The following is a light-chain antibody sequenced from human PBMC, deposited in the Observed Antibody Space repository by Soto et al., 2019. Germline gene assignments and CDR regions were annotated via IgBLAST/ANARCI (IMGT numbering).Light chain of an antibody. J-gene: IGLJ3*02. V-gene: IGLV2-11*01. CDR1: SNDVGNYNY. Sequence: QSALTLPRSVSGSPGQSVAISCTGTSNDVGNYNYVSWYQQYPDKAPKLLIYDVNKRPSGVPGRFSGSKSGDTASLTISGLQAEDEAYYYCCSYAGSYLWLFGGGTKLTVL. CDR3: CSYAGSYLWL. CDR2: DVN.